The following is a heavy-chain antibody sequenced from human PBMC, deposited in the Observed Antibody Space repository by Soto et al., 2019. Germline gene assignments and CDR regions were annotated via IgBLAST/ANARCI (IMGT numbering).Heavy chain of an antibody. CDR1: GGSVNSVDYY. Sequence: QVLLQESGPGLLKPSQTLSLTCTVSGGSVNSVDYYWSWIRQPPAEGLEWIGYIFFSGRTDYNPTLKSRVSITVNTSTNPFSLELPSVTAADTAVYYCARIQRDNAFGLFDYWGRGTLVTVSS. CDR2: IFFSGRT. D-gene: IGHD3-16*01. V-gene: IGHV4-30-4*01. CDR3: ARIQRDNAFGLFDY. J-gene: IGHJ4*02.